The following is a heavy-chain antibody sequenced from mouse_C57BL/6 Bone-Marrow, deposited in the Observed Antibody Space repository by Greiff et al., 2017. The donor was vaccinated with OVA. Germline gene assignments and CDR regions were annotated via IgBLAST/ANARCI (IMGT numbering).Heavy chain of an antibody. J-gene: IGHJ4*01. CDR1: GFTFSSYT. CDR3: ARRGDSSKDYAMDY. Sequence: EVKLVESGGGLVKPGGSLKLSCAASGFTFSSYTMSWVRQTPEQRLEWVATISGGGGNTYYPDSVKGRFTISRDNAKNTLYLQMSSLRSEDTALYYCARRGDSSKDYAMDYWGQGTSVTVSS. D-gene: IGHD3-3*01. V-gene: IGHV5-9*01. CDR2: ISGGGGNT.